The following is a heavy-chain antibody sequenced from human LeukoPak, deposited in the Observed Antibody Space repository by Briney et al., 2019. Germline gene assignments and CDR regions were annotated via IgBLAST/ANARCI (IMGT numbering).Heavy chain of an antibody. J-gene: IGHJ5*02. Sequence: GALRLSCAASGFSFSSYWMHWVRQAPGKGPVWVSLISNDESTIIYADSVKGRSTISRDNAKNTLYLQMSSLRAEDTAVYYCARDVGTWGQGTLVTVSS. CDR1: GFSFSSYW. D-gene: IGHD7-27*01. CDR2: ISNDESTI. V-gene: IGHV3-74*01. CDR3: ARDVGT.